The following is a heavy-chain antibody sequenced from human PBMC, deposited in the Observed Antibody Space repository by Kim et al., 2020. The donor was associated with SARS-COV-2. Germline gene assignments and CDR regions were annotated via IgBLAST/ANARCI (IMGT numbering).Heavy chain of an antibody. J-gene: IGHJ3*01. Sequence: GGSLRLSCAASGFDFGSSDMHWVRQAPGKGLEWVSAIGNRGDTYYSDSVKGRFTISRENAKNSLYLQMHSLTAGDTAVYYCARDDNPRALGAVDLWGQGT. V-gene: IGHV3-13*01. CDR3: ARDDNPRALGAVDL. CDR1: GFDFGSSD. CDR2: IGNRGDT. D-gene: IGHD1-26*01.